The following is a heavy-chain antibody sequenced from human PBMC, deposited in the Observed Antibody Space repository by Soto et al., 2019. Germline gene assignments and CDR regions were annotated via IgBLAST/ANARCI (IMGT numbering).Heavy chain of an antibody. D-gene: IGHD6-13*01. V-gene: IGHV4-31*03. Sequence: TLSLTCTVSGGSISSGGYYWSWIRQHPGKGLEWIGYIYYSGSTYYNPSLKSRVTISVDTSKNQFSLKLSSVTAADTAVYYCAKVFSDSSSFFDPWGQGTLVTVSS. CDR2: IYYSGST. J-gene: IGHJ5*02. CDR1: GGSISSGGYY. CDR3: AKVFSDSSSFFDP.